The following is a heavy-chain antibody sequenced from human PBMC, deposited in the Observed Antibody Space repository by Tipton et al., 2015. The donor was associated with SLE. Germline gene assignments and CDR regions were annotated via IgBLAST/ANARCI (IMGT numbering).Heavy chain of an antibody. CDR3: ASGSYSYY. D-gene: IGHD1-26*01. Sequence: QSGAEVKKPGASVKVSCKASGYTFTGYYMHWVRQAPGQGLEWMGGIIPIFGTANYAQKFQGRVTITADESTSTAYMELSSLRSEDTAVYYCASGSYSYYWGQGTLVTVSS. J-gene: IGHJ4*02. CDR2: IIPIFGTA. CDR1: GYTFTGYY. V-gene: IGHV1-69*13.